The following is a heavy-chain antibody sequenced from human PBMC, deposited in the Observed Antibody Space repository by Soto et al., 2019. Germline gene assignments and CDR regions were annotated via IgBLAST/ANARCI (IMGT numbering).Heavy chain of an antibody. D-gene: IGHD5-12*01. CDR1: GFTFSSYS. CDR2: ISSSSSYI. CDR3: ARDSGYDLAWSPY. Sequence: PGGSLRLSCAASGFTFSSYSMNWVRQAPGKGLEWVSSISSSSSYIYYADSVKGRFTISRDNAKNSLYLQMNSLRAEDTAVYYCARDSGYDLAWSPYWGQGTLVTVSS. J-gene: IGHJ4*02. V-gene: IGHV3-21*01.